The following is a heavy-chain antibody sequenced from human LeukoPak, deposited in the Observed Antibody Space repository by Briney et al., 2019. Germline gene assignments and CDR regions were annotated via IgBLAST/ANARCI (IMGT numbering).Heavy chain of an antibody. CDR1: GGSISSYY. CDR2: IYTSGST. D-gene: IGHD3-22*01. Sequence: SETLSLTCTVSGGSISSYYWSWIRQPAGKGLEWIGRIYTSGSTNYNPSLKSRVTMSVDTSKNQFSLKLSSVTAADTAVYYCARGYYDSSGYYYVANYFDYWGQGTLVTVSS. V-gene: IGHV4-4*07. J-gene: IGHJ4*02. CDR3: ARGYYDSSGYYYVANYFDY.